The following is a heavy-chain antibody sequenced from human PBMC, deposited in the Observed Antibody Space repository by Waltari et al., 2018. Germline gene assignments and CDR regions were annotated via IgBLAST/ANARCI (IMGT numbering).Heavy chain of an antibody. J-gene: IGHJ5*02. CDR3: ARAKSSGWANWFDP. V-gene: IGHV4-4*09. D-gene: IGHD6-19*01. CDR2: IYTSGST. CDR1: GGSISSYY. Sequence: QVQLQESGPGLVKPSETLSLTCTVSGGSISSYYWSWIRQPPGKGLELIGYIYTSGSTNYNPSLKSRVTISVDTSKNQFSLKLSSVTAADTAVYYCARAKSSGWANWFDPWGQGTLVTVSS.